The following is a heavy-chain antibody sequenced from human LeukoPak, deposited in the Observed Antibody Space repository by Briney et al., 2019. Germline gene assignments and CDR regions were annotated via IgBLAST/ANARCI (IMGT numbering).Heavy chain of an antibody. V-gene: IGHV1-2*02. CDR1: GNTFAGYY. D-gene: IGHD1-26*01. J-gene: IGHJ4*02. CDR3: ARGPIGGLRKGFDI. Sequence: GASVKVSCKASGNTFAGYYVHWVRQAPGQGLEWMGWINTHNGATNYAQHFQGRATMTTDTAVTTAYMDLDGLISNDAAVYFCARGPIGGLRKGFDIWGQGTLVTVSS. CDR2: INTHNGAT.